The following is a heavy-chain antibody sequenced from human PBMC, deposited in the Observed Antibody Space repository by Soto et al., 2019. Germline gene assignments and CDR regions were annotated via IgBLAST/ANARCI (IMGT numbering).Heavy chain of an antibody. Sequence: GGSLRLSCAASGFTISTYGMHWVRQAPGKGLDWVATIWYDGSNKYYAASVKGRFTISRDNSKNTLYLQMNSLRAEDTGVYYCARDGVAYSSSWDLDYWGQGTLVTVSS. CDR2: IWYDGSNK. D-gene: IGHD6-13*01. J-gene: IGHJ4*02. V-gene: IGHV3-33*01. CDR1: GFTISTYG. CDR3: ARDGVAYSSSWDLDY.